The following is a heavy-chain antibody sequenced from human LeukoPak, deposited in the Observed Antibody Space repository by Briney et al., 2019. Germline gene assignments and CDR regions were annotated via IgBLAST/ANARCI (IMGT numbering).Heavy chain of an antibody. CDR1: GYTFTSYG. Sequence: GASVKVSCKASGYTFTSYGISWVRQAPGQGLEWMGWINPNSGGTNYAQKFQGRVTMTRDTSISTAYMELSRLRSDDTAVYYCARDRGYSSSWYQFYWGQGTLVTVSS. CDR3: ARDRGYSSSWYQFY. CDR2: INPNSGGT. D-gene: IGHD6-13*01. V-gene: IGHV1-2*02. J-gene: IGHJ4*02.